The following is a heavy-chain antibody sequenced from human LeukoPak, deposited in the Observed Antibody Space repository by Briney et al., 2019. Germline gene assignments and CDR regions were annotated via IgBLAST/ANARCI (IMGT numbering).Heavy chain of an antibody. Sequence: SQTLSLTCAISGDSVSSNSVTWNWIRQSPSRGLEWLGRTYYRSTWYNDYAVSVRGRITVNPDTSRNQFSLHLNSVTPEDTAVYYCARRLTQYDCFDPWGQGILVTVSS. CDR3: ARRLTQYDCFDP. CDR1: GDSVSSNSVT. J-gene: IGHJ5*02. V-gene: IGHV6-1*01. CDR2: TYYRSTWYN. D-gene: IGHD2-2*01.